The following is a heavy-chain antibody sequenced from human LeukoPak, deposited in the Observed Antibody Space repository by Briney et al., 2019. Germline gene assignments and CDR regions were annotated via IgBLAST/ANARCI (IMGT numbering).Heavy chain of an antibody. CDR1: GFTFSNYG. CDR2: ISYDGVNK. V-gene: IGHV3-30*18. J-gene: IGHJ6*02. CDR3: AKLRELVTYYYYYGLDV. D-gene: IGHD1-1*01. Sequence: GGSLRLSCAASGFTFSNYGMHWVRQAPGKGLEWVALISYDGVNKYYADSVKGRFTISRDNSKNTLYLRMNSLRVEDTALYYCAKLRELVTYYYYYGLDVWGQGTTVTVSS.